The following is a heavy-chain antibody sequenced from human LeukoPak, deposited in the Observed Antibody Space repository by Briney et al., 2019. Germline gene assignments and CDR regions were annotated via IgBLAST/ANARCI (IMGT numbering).Heavy chain of an antibody. CDR2: IKSEGYGGTT. V-gene: IGHV3-15*01. CDR3: TTDYYDSVGYSSYY. D-gene: IGHD3-22*01. Sequence: GGSLRLSCEASGVTFSKAWMSWVRQAPGRGLEWVGRIKSEGYGGTTDYAAPVSGRFTISRDDSKNTLYLQMNGLKAEDTAVYYCTTDYYDSVGYSSYYWGQGTLVTVSS. J-gene: IGHJ4*02. CDR1: GVTFSKAW.